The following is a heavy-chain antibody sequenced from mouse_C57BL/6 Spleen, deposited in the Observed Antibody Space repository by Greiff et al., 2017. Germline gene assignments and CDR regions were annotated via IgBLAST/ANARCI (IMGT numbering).Heavy chain of an antibody. Sequence: QVTLKESGPGILQSSQTLSLTCSFSGFSLSTSGMGVSWIRQPSGKGLEWLAHIYWDDDKRYNPSLKSRLTISKDTSRNQVFLKITSVDTADTATYYCARRGEEGYDYDSAMDYWGQGTSVTVSS. J-gene: IGHJ4*01. CDR2: IYWDDDK. V-gene: IGHV8-12*01. CDR1: GFSLSTSGMG. CDR3: ARRGEEGYDYDSAMDY. D-gene: IGHD2-4*01.